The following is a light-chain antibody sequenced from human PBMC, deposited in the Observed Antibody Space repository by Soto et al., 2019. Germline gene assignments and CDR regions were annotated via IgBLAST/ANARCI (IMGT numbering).Light chain of an antibody. CDR1: QTISGY. CDR2: AAS. J-gene: IGKJ4*01. Sequence: DIQMTQSPSSLSASVGDRVTITCRASQTISGYLNWYQQKPGKAPNLLIYAASSLQSGVPSRFSGSGSGTNFTLTIGSLQPEDFAAYFCQQSYTTTRTFGGGTKVEIK. V-gene: IGKV1-39*01. CDR3: QQSYTTTRT.